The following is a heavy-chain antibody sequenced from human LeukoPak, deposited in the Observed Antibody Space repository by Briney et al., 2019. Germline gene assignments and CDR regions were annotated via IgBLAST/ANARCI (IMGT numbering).Heavy chain of an antibody. Sequence: GGSLRLSCAASGFTFSDHYMDWVRQAPGKGLEWVGRTRNKANSYTTEYAASVKGRFAISRDDSENSLSLQMNSLRAEDTAVYYCAKIGYCSSTSCYTPFDYWGQGTLVTVSS. J-gene: IGHJ4*02. D-gene: IGHD2-2*02. CDR1: GFTFSDHY. CDR3: AKIGYCSSTSCYTPFDY. V-gene: IGHV3-72*01. CDR2: TRNKANSYTT.